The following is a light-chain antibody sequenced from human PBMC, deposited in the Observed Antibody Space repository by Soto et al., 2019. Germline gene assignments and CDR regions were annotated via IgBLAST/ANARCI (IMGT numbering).Light chain of an antibody. V-gene: IGLV1-44*01. J-gene: IGLJ2*01. CDR3: AAWDDSLNGLVV. Sequence: QSVLTQPPSASGTPGQRVTISCSGTSSNIGSNTVNWYQQLPGTAPKLLIYSNNRRPSGVPDRFSGSKSGTSASLAISGLRSEDEADYYCAAWDDSLNGLVVFGGGTKLTVL. CDR1: SSNIGSNT. CDR2: SNN.